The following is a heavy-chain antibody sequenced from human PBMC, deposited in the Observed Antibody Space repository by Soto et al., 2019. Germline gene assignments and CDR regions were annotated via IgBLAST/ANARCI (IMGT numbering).Heavy chain of an antibody. D-gene: IGHD3-9*01. CDR1: GGSFSGYY. Sequence: PSETLSLTCAVYGGSFSGYYWSWIRQPPGGGLEWIGEINHSGSTNYNPSLKSRVTISVDTSKNQFSLKLSSVTAADTAVYYCARGPPSYDILTGYYDYYYYYGMDVWGQGTTVT. CDR2: INHSGST. V-gene: IGHV4-34*01. CDR3: ARGPPSYDILTGYYDYYYYYGMDV. J-gene: IGHJ6*02.